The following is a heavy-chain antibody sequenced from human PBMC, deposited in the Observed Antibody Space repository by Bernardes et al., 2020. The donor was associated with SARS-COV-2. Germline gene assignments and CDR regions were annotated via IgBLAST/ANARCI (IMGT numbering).Heavy chain of an antibody. CDR3: ARGSDLRGYYALTVTQH. Sequence: GGSLRLSCAASGFTFSSYAMHWVRQAPGKGLEWVAVISYDGGTKYYADSVKGRFTISRDNFKNTLYVEMNSLRVEDTAVYYCARGSDLRGYYALTVTQHWGQGTLVTVSS. V-gene: IGHV3-30*19. CDR1: GFTFSSYA. D-gene: IGHD3-3*01. CDR2: ISYDGGTK. J-gene: IGHJ1*01.